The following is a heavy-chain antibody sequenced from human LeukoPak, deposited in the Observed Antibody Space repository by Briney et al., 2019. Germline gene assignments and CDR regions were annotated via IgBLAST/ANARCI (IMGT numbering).Heavy chain of an antibody. CDR1: GGTFTSYA. Sequence: ASVTVSCKAPGGTFTSYAISWVRQAPGQGLEWMGGIIPIFGTPNYPQKFQGRVTITADESTSTAYMELSSLRSEDTAVYYCAGNDLYYFDYWGQGTLVTVSS. CDR3: AGNDLYYFDY. CDR2: IIPIFGTP. J-gene: IGHJ4*02. V-gene: IGHV1-69*13. D-gene: IGHD1-1*01.